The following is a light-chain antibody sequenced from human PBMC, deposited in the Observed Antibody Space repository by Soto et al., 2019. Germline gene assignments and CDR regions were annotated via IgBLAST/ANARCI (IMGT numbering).Light chain of an antibody. Sequence: DIQLTQSPSFLSAFVGDTVTITCRASQPMSPYLAWYQQKPGKVPKLLIRSASTLQSGVPPRFSGGGSGTEFTLTISTLQPDDSGIYYCQQLNGYQLAFGGGTNVEIK. J-gene: IGKJ4*01. V-gene: IGKV1-9*01. CDR2: SAS. CDR1: QPMSPY. CDR3: QQLNGYQLA.